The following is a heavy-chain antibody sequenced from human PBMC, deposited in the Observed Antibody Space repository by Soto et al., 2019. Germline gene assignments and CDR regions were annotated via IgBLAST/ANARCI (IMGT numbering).Heavy chain of an antibody. Sequence: GSMTIPRSTAYLPFENFEMDLVRQVVGKGLEWVSTIGVSGDKYYPDSVKGRFTISRENAKNSLYLQMNSLRVGDTAIYYCARERDWHFDYWGQGALVTVSS. CDR3: ARERDWHFDY. V-gene: IGHV3-13*01. CDR1: YLPFENFE. D-gene: IGHD2-21*02. J-gene: IGHJ4*02. CDR2: IGVSGDK.